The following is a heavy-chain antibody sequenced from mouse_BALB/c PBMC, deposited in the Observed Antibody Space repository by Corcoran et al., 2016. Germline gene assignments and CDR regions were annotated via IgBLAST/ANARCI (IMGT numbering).Heavy chain of an antibody. CDR2: IFPGSGNT. CDR3: ARSLGLLPLDY. V-gene: IGHV1-66*01. CDR1: GYSFPSYY. Sequence: QVPLQQSGPVLVKPGASVKISCKASGYSFPSYYIHWVKRRPGKGVAGIGWIFPGSGNTKYNEKFKGKATLTADTSSSTAYMQLSSLTSEDSAVYCCARSLGLLPLDYWGQGTTLTVSS. D-gene: IGHD2-3*01. J-gene: IGHJ2*01.